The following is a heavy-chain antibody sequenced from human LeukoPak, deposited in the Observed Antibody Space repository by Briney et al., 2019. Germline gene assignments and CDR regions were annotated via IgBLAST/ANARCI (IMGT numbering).Heavy chain of an antibody. J-gene: IGHJ4*02. CDR3: NTVYYYGSGSYSGY. CDR2: IKSKIDGGTA. Sequence: PGGSLRLSCAASGLTFYNAWMSWVRQAPGKGLEWVGRIKSKIDGGTADYAAPVKGRFTMSRDDSKNMLYLQMNSLKTEDTAVYYCNTVYYYGSGSYSGYWGQGTLVTVSS. D-gene: IGHD3-10*01. V-gene: IGHV3-15*01. CDR1: GLTFYNAW.